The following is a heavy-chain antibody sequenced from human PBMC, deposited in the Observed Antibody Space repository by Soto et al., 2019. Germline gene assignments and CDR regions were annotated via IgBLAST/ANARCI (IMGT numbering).Heavy chain of an antibody. CDR2: INHSGST. D-gene: IGHD3-10*01. CDR1: GGSFSGYY. CDR3: ARDLLLWCVEHSRSRGRFDY. J-gene: IGHJ4*02. Sequence: QVQLQQWGAGLLKPSETLSLTCAVYGGSFSGYYWSWIRQPPGKGLEWIGEINHSGSTNYNPSLQSRVTISVDTSKNQFSLKLSSVTAADTAGYYCARDLLLWCVEHSRSRGRFDYWGQGTLVTVSS. V-gene: IGHV4-34*01.